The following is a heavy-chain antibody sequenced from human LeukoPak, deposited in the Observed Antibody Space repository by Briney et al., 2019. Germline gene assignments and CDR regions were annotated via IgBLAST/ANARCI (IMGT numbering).Heavy chain of an antibody. CDR1: GGSISSYY. V-gene: IGHV4-59*12. Sequence: SETLSLTCTVSGGSISSYYWSWIRQPPGKGLEWIGYIYYSGSTNYNPSLKSRVTISVDTCKNQFSLKLSSVSAADTAVYYCARPGSGSLDVWGKGTTVTISS. J-gene: IGHJ6*04. CDR2: IYYSGST. CDR3: ARPGSGSLDV. D-gene: IGHD3-10*01.